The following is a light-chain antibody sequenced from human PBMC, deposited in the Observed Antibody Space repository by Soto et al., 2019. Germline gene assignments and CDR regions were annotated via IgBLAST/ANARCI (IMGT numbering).Light chain of an antibody. J-gene: IGLJ1*01. Sequence: QSALTQPASVSGSPGQSITISCTGTRSDVGGYNYVSWYQQHPGKAPKLMIYDVSNQPSGVSNRFSGSKSGNTASLTISGLQAEDEADYYCSSYTSSFYVFGTGTKVTVL. CDR3: SSYTSSFYV. CDR1: RSDVGGYNY. CDR2: DVS. V-gene: IGLV2-14*01.